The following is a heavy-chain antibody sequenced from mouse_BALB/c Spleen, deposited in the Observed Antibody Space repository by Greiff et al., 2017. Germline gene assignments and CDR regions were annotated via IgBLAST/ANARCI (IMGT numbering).Heavy chain of an antibody. CDR2: SRNKANDYTT. CDR1: GFTFSDFY. D-gene: IGHD2-10*02. CDR3: ARDAEYGNYFAY. Sequence: EVNVVESGGGLVQPGGSLRLSCATSGFTFSDFYMEWVRQPPGKRLEWIAASRNKANDYTTEYSASVKGRFIVSRDTSQSILYLQMNALRAEDTAIYYCARDAEYGNYFAYWGQGTLVTVSA. V-gene: IGHV7-1*02. J-gene: IGHJ3*01.